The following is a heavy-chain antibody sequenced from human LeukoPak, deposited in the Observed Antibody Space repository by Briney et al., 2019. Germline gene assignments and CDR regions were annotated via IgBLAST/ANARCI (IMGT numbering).Heavy chain of an antibody. J-gene: IGHJ4*02. D-gene: IGHD3-22*01. CDR3: AKDGLYYDGSAHVYYFDY. CDR1: GFTFSGYA. Sequence: PGGSLRLSCAASGFTFSGYAMTWVRQAPGKGLEWVSSITGSGDYIYYIDSVKGRFTISRDNSKNILYLQMNSLRGEDTALYYCAKDGLYYDGSAHVYYFDYWGQGTLVAVSS. V-gene: IGHV3-23*01. CDR2: ITGSGDYI.